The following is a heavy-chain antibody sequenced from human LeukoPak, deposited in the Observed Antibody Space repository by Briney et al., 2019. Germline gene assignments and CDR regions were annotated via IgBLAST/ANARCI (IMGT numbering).Heavy chain of an antibody. CDR2: VSPNSANT. CDR1: GYTFTSYD. Sequence: ASVKVSCKASGYTFTSYDVNWVRQATGQGLEWMGWVSPNSANTAYAQKFQGRVTMSRNTSISTAYMELSSLRSEDTAVYYCAIKLSSGGYWGQGNPGHRLL. V-gene: IGHV1-8*01. J-gene: IGHJ4*02. CDR3: AIKLSSGGY. D-gene: IGHD3-22*01.